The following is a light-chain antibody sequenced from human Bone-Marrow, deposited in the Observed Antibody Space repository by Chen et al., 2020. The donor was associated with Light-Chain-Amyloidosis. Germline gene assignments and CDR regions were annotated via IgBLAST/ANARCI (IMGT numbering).Light chain of an antibody. CDR1: QTIGSNY. Sequence: EIVLTQSPGTLSLSPGEGANLSCRASQTIGSNYLTWYQQKFGQAPGLLVYGSSSRATGIPDRFTGSGSGTDFTLTINRLEPEDFAMYYCQQYGTSPLTFGGGTKVEIK. J-gene: IGKJ4*01. V-gene: IGKV3-20*01. CDR2: GSS. CDR3: QQYGTSPLT.